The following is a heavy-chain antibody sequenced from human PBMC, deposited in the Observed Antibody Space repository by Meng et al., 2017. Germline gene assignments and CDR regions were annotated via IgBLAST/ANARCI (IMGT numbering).Heavy chain of an antibody. CDR2: LNAGNGDA. J-gene: IGHJ4*02. CDR1: GYTFTSYA. Sequence: QVPLVQSGAEVKEPGASVKVSCKASGYTFTSYAMHWVRQAPGQSLEWMGWLNAGNGDAKYSQKFQGRVTITRDSSASTAYMELSGLRSEDTAVYYCARDSCTGGICYRGSFDYWAQGTLVTVSS. D-gene: IGHD2-15*01. V-gene: IGHV1-3*01. CDR3: ARDSCTGGICYRGSFDY.